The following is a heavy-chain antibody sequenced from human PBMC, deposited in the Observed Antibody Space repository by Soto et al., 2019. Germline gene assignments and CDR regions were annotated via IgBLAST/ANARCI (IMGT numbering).Heavy chain of an antibody. CDR1: GSTFSSYT. J-gene: IGHJ5*02. Sequence: SVKVSCKASGSTFSSYTISWVRQAPGQGLEWMRRIIPILGIANYAQKFQGRVTITADKSTSTAYMELSSLRSEDTAVYYCARDLVVQSGFNWLDPWGQGTLFSVSS. CDR2: IIPILGIA. CDR3: ARDLVVQSGFNWLDP. D-gene: IGHD2-21*01. V-gene: IGHV1-69*04.